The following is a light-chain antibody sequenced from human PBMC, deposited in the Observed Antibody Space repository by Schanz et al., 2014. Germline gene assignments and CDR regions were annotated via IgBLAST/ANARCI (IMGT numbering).Light chain of an antibody. Sequence: EIVLTQSPGTLSLSPGQRATLSCRASQSVTSTYVAWYQQKPGQAPRLLIYGASSRASGIPDRFSGSGSGTEFTLTISSLQPDDFATYYCQQSYSTPITFGQGTRLEIK. V-gene: IGKV3-20*01. CDR3: QQSYSTPIT. J-gene: IGKJ5*01. CDR1: QSVTSTY. CDR2: GAS.